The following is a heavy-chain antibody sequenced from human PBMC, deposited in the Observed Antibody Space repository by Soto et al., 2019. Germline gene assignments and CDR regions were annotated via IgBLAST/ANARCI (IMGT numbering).Heavy chain of an antibody. CDR2: IYYSGST. D-gene: IGHD4-17*01. Sequence: PSETLSLTCTVSGGSIISDYWSWIRQPPGKGLEWIGYIYYSGSTNYNPSLKSRVTISVDTSKNQFSLKLSSVTAADTAVYYCARRAVTTSSNCFDPWGQGTLVTVSS. CDR3: ARRAVTTSSNCFDP. CDR1: GGSIISDY. V-gene: IGHV4-59*08. J-gene: IGHJ5*02.